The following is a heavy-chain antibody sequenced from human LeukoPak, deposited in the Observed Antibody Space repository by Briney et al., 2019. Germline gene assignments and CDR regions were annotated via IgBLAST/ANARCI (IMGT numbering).Heavy chain of an antibody. CDR3: ASMYSSGWYEGFF. CDR2: IYYSGST. J-gene: IGHJ4*02. CDR1: GGSISSSSYY. D-gene: IGHD6-19*01. V-gene: IGHV4-39*01. Sequence: PSETLSLTCTVSGGSISSSSYYWGWIRQPPGKGLEWIGSIYYSGSTYYNPSLKSRVTISVDTSKNQFSLKLSSVTAADTAVYYCASMYSSGWYEGFFWGQGTLVTVSP.